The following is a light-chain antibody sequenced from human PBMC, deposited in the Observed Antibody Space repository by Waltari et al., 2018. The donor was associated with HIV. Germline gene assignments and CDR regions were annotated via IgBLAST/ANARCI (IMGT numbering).Light chain of an antibody. CDR2: GAS. V-gene: IGKV3-15*01. CDR1: QTVSSTY. CDR3: QQYENWPPIT. Sequence: EVVLTLSPGTLSLSPGERATLSCRASQTVSSTYLAWYQQKPGQAPRLLIYGASGRAAGIPARFSGSGSGTEFTLTISSLQSEDFAVYYCQQYENWPPITFGQGTRLEIK. J-gene: IGKJ5*01.